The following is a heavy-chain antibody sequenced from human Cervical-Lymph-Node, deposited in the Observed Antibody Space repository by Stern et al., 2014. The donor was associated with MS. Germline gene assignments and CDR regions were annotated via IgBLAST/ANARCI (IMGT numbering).Heavy chain of an antibody. V-gene: IGHV1-69*01. CDR2: IVPIFGTA. Sequence: VQLGESGAAVKQPGSSVKVSCKTSGVTFSSYAISWVRQGPGQGLEWMGGIVPIFGTANYADTFQGRVTITADVSTNTAYMELSRLGSDDAAVYYCARDSTTGMDVWGQGTTVTVSS. D-gene: IGHD1-1*01. J-gene: IGHJ6*02. CDR1: GVTFSSYA. CDR3: ARDSTTGMDV.